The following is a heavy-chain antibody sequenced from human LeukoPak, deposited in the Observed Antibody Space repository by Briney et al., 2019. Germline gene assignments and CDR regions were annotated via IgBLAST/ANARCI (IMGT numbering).Heavy chain of an antibody. CDR2: ISHDGSNK. CDR3: AREGDSGYQGDFDY. V-gene: IGHV3-30*03. CDR1: GFTFSSYG. Sequence: GRSLRLSCAASGFTFSSYGMHWVRQAPGKGLEWVAVISHDGSNKYYADSVKGRFTISRDNAKNSLYLQMNSLRAEDTAVYYCAREGDSGYQGDFDYWGQGTLVTVSS. D-gene: IGHD5-12*01. J-gene: IGHJ4*02.